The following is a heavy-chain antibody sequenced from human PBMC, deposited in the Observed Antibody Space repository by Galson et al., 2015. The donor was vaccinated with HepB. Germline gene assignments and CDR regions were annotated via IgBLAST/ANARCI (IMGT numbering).Heavy chain of an antibody. CDR2: ISFGSGTT. CDR3: ARPPFYTVNYPYFDS. Sequence: SLRLSCAASGFTFTTQAKHWVRQAPGKGLEWVSGISFGSGTTYYADSVKGRFTISRDKSKNTVFVQMNSLRVEDTAVYYCARPPFYTVNYPYFDSWGQGTLVTVSS. J-gene: IGHJ4*02. D-gene: IGHD3-16*01. V-gene: IGHV3-23*01. CDR1: GFTFTTQA.